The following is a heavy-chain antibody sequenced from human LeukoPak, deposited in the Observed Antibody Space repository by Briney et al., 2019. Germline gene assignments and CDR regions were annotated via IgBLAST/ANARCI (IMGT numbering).Heavy chain of an antibody. CDR3: AGLTYYYDSSENYFDY. CDR2: INHSGST. D-gene: IGHD3-22*01. J-gene: IGHJ4*02. CDR1: GFTFDSYA. V-gene: IGHV4-34*08. Sequence: PGGSLRLSCGTSGFTFDSYAMSWIRQPPGKGLEWIGEINHSGSTNYNPSLKSRVTISVDTSKNQFSLKLSSVTAADTAVYYCAGLTYYYDSSENYFDYWGQGTLVTVSS.